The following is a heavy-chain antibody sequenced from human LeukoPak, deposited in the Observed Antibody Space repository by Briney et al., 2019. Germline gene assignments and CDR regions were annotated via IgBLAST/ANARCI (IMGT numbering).Heavy chain of an antibody. Sequence: PGGSLRLSCAASGFTFSSYGMNWVRQAPGKGLEWVSSITSSSSYIYYADSVKGRFTISRDNAKNSLYLQMDSLRAEDTAVYYCARDRAGGYYYYGMDVWGQGTTVTVSS. CDR2: ITSSSSYI. J-gene: IGHJ6*02. CDR1: GFTFSSYG. D-gene: IGHD3-10*01. V-gene: IGHV3-21*01. CDR3: ARDRAGGYYYYGMDV.